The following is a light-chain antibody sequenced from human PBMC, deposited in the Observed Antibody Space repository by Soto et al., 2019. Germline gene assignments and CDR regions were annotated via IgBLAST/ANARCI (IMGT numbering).Light chain of an antibody. V-gene: IGKV3-20*01. CDR1: QNIRSNN. Sequence: EIVLTQSPGTLSLSPGERATLSCRASQNIRSNNLNWYQQKPGQAPRLLIYGASIRATGIPDRFSGSGSGTDFTLTISRLEPEDFALYYCQQYGSSAPITFGQGTRLEIK. J-gene: IGKJ5*01. CDR2: GAS. CDR3: QQYGSSAPIT.